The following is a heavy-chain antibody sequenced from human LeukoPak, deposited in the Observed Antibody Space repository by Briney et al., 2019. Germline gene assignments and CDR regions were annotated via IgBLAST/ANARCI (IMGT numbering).Heavy chain of an antibody. CDR2: ISAYNGNT. J-gene: IGHJ6*02. V-gene: IGHV1-18*01. D-gene: IGHD2-15*01. CDR1: GYTFTSYG. Sequence: ASVKVSCKASGYTFTSYGISWVRQAPGQGLEWMGWISAYNGNTNYAQKLQGRVTMTTDTSTSTAYMELRSLRSDDTAVYYCARLGYCSGGSCAYYNYGMDVWGQGTTVTVSS. CDR3: ARLGYCSGGSCAYYNYGMDV.